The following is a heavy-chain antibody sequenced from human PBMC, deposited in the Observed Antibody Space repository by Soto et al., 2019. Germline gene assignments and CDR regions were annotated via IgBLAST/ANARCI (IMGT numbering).Heavy chain of an antibody. D-gene: IGHD2-2*01. CDR1: GGSFSGYY. CDR3: ARVLIVVVTVAVSQSKHPADNWLDP. V-gene: IGHV4-34*01. CDR2: INHSGST. Sequence: PSETLSLTCAVYGGSFSGYYWSWIRQPPGKGLEWIGEINHSGSTNYSPSLKSRVTISVDRRANQFSLKLSSVTAADTAVYYCARVLIVVVTVAVSQSKHPADNWLDPWGKGNLVTVSS. J-gene: IGHJ5*02.